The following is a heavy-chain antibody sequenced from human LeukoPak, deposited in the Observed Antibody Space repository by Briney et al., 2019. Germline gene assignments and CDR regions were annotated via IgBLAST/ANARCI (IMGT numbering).Heavy chain of an antibody. Sequence: GGSLRLSCAASGFTFSSYWMSWVRQAPGKGLEWVANIKEDGSEKYYIDSVKGRFAISRDNTKNSLYLQMNSLRVEDTAVYFCTRDGRVLHKFYYMDVWGKGTTVTVSS. J-gene: IGHJ6*03. CDR1: GFTFSSYW. V-gene: IGHV3-7*03. CDR3: TRDGRVLHKFYYMDV. D-gene: IGHD1-1*01. CDR2: IKEDGSEK.